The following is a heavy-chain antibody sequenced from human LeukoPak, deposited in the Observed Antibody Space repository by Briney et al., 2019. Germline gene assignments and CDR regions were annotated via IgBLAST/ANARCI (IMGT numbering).Heavy chain of an antibody. CDR3: ARGAEVLWFGELPRDAFDI. D-gene: IGHD3-10*01. CDR2: ISSSGSTT. CDR1: GFTFSDYY. J-gene: IGHJ3*02. V-gene: IGHV3-11*01. Sequence: PGGSLRLSCEVSGFTFSDYYMAWIRQAPGKGLQWLSYISSSGSTTYYADSLKGRFTISRDNAKKSLYLQMNSLRAEDTAVYYCARGAEVLWFGELPRDAFDIWGQGTMVTVSS.